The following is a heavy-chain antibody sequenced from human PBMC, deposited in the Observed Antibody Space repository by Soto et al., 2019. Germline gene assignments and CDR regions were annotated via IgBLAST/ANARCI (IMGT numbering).Heavy chain of an antibody. V-gene: IGHV3-64D*06. CDR3: VKGEYYYDSSGYYPFDY. Sequence: PGGSLRLSCSASGFTFSIYAMHWVRQAPGKGLEYVSSISTNGGSTDYADSVKGRFTISRDNSKNTMYLQMSSLRVGDTAVYYCVKGEYYYDSSGYYPFDYWGQGT. J-gene: IGHJ4*02. CDR1: GFTFSIYA. D-gene: IGHD3-22*01. CDR2: ISTNGGST.